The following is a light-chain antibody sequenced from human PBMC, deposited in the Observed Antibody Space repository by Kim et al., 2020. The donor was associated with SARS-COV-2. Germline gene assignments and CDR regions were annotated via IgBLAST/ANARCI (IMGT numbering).Light chain of an antibody. Sequence: EIVLTQSPATLSLSPGERATLSCRASQNIGNWLAWYQQKSGQAPRPLIYDASTRATGIPARFSGSWSGTDFTLTISSLESEDFAVYYCQQRRNWPLTFGGGTKVDIK. CDR1: QNIGNW. V-gene: IGKV3-11*01. CDR2: DAS. CDR3: QQRRNWPLT. J-gene: IGKJ4*01.